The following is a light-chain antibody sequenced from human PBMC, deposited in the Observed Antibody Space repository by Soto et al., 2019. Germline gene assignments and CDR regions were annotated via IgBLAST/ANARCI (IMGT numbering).Light chain of an antibody. V-gene: IGKV3-15*01. CDR2: GAS. CDR3: QQSYSTPLT. Sequence: EIVMTQSPATLSVSPGERATLSCRASQSVSSNLAWYQQKPRQAPRLLIYGASTRATGIPARFSGSGSGTEFTLTISSLQSEDFATYYCQQSYSTPLTFGGGTKVEIK. J-gene: IGKJ4*01. CDR1: QSVSSN.